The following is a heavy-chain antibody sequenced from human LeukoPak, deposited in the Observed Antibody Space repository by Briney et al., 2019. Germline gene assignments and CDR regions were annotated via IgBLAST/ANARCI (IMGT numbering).Heavy chain of an antibody. J-gene: IGHJ4*02. Sequence: AGGSLRLSCAASGFTFSSYAMSWVRQAPGKGLEWVSATSGSGGSTYYADSVKGRFTISRDNSKNTLYLQMNSLRAEDTAVYYCALLWFGELLPDYWGQGTLVTVSS. CDR1: GFTFSSYA. D-gene: IGHD3-10*01. CDR3: ALLWFGELLPDY. V-gene: IGHV3-23*01. CDR2: TSGSGGST.